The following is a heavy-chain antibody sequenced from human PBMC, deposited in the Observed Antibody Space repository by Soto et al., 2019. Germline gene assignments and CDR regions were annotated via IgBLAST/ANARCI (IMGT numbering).Heavy chain of an antibody. V-gene: IGHV3-30*18. CDR3: SKPRSGLQWPQFYP. J-gene: IGHJ5*02. Sequence: GGSLRLSCEASGFTFRSFGMHWVRQTPDKGLEWVSVISPDGSSQDYADSVKGRFFTSRDNSRNTLYLQMNSLRIEDTGVYYCSKPRSGLQWPQFYPWAHGTPVPVSS. CDR1: GFTFRSFG. D-gene: IGHD6-19*01. CDR2: ISPDGSSQ.